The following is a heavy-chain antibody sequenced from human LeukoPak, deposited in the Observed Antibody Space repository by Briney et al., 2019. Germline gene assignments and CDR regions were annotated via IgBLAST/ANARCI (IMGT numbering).Heavy chain of an antibody. CDR1: GFTFSSYS. J-gene: IGHJ4*02. CDR2: ISSSSSYI. Sequence: GGSLRLSCAASGFTFSSYSMNWVRQAPGKGLEWVSYISSSSSYIYYADSVRGRFTISRDNAKNSLYLQMNSLRAEDTAVYYCASDYYGSGSYYYWGQGTLVTVSS. V-gene: IGHV3-21*01. D-gene: IGHD3-10*01. CDR3: ASDYYGSGSYYY.